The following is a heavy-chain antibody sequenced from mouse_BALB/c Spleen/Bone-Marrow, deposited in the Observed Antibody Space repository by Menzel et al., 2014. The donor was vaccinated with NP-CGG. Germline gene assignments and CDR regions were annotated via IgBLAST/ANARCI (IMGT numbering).Heavy chain of an antibody. CDR2: INPDSRTI. J-gene: IGHJ2*01. V-gene: IGHV4-1*02. Sequence: EVKLMESGGGLVQPGGSLKLSCAASGFDFSRYWMSWVRQAPGKGLEWIGEINPDSRTINYSPSLKDKFIISRDNAKNTLYLRLNKVRSEATALYYCARPDYYGYLNYWGQGPTLTVSS. D-gene: IGHD1-1*01. CDR3: ARPDYYGYLNY. CDR1: GFDFSRYW.